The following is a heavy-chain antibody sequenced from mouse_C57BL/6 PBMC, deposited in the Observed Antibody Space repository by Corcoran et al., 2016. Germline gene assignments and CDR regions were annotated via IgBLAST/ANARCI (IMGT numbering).Heavy chain of an antibody. J-gene: IGHJ2*01. CDR3: ARSPNWYFDY. CDR1: GYTFTTYG. CDR2: INTYSGVP. Sequence: QIQLVQSGPELKKPGETVKISCKASGYTFTTYGMSWVKQAPGKGLKWMGWINTYSGVPTYADDFKGRFAFSLETSASTAYLQINNLKNEDTATYFCARSPNWYFDYWGQGTTLTVSS. D-gene: IGHD4-1*01. V-gene: IGHV9-3*01.